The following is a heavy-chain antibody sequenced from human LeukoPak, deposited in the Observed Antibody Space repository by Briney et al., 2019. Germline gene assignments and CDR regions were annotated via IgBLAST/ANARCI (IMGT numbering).Heavy chain of an antibody. Sequence: ASVKVSCKASGYTFTSYDINWVRQATGQGLEWMGWMNPNSGNTGYAQKFQGRVTMTRNTSISTAYMELSSLRSEDTAVYYCARGQGSSSWYYYYYYGMDVWGQGTTVTVSS. V-gene: IGHV1-8*01. CDR2: MNPNSGNT. J-gene: IGHJ6*02. CDR1: GYTFTSYD. CDR3: ARGQGSSSWYYYYYYGMDV. D-gene: IGHD6-13*01.